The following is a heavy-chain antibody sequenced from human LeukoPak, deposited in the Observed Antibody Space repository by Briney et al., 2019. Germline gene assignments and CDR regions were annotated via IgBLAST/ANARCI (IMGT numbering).Heavy chain of an antibody. CDR3: ARDKVVTAIPDWYLDL. Sequence: PSETLSPTCTVAGGSITSYYASCIRQPAGKGLEWIGRIYTSATTNYTPSLKCRVTMSVDTYTTQFCLKLSCVTAADTAVYYCARDKVVTAIPDWYLDLSGRGPLVTVSS. V-gene: IGHV4-4*07. CDR1: GGSITSYY. J-gene: IGHJ2*01. D-gene: IGHD2-21*02. CDR2: IYTSATT.